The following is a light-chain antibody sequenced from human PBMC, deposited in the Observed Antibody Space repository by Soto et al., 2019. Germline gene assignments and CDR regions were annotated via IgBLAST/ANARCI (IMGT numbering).Light chain of an antibody. V-gene: IGKV3-11*01. CDR1: QSVSSY. Sequence: EIVLTQSPATLSLSLGERATLSCRASQSVSSYLAWYQQKPGQAPRLLIYDASNRATGIPARFSGSGYGTDFTLTISSLEPEDFAVYYCQQRSNWPPTFGQGTKLEIK. CDR2: DAS. CDR3: QQRSNWPPT. J-gene: IGKJ2*01.